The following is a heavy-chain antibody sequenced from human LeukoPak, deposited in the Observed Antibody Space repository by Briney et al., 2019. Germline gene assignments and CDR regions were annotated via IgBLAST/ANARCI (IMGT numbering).Heavy chain of an antibody. CDR3: ARQARSLEGAIPYFDY. J-gene: IGHJ4*02. CDR1: GFSFSSYE. V-gene: IGHV3-48*03. D-gene: IGHD3-3*01. CDR2: ISSSGSTI. Sequence: GGSLRLSCAASGFSFSSYEMNWVRQAPGKGLEWVSYISSSGSTIYYADSVKGRFTISRDNAKNSLYLQMNSLRAEDTAVYYCARQARSLEGAIPYFDYWGQGTLVTVSS.